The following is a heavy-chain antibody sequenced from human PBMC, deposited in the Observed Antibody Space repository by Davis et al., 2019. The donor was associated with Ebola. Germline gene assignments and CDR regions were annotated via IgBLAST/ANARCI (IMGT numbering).Heavy chain of an antibody. CDR1: GYIFSNYG. D-gene: IGHD3-3*01. J-gene: IGHJ4*02. CDR2: INPNSGGT. V-gene: IGHV1-2*02. CDR3: ARGVSDFWSGYYGPPTAY. Sequence: ASVKVSCKASGYIFSNYGITWVRQAPGQGLEWMGWINPNSGGTNYAQKFQGRVTMTRDTSITTAYMELNRLKSDDTALYYCARGVSDFWSGYYGPPTAYWGQGTLVTVSS.